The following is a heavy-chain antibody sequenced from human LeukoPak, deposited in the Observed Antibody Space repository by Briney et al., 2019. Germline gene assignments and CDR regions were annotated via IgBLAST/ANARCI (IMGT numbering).Heavy chain of an antibody. D-gene: IGHD4-17*01. CDR3: ARDLGYGPGSSDY. CDR2: INTNTGNP. V-gene: IGHV7-4-1*02. Sequence: ASVRVSCKASGYSFTSYGMNWVRQAPGQGLEWMGWINTNTGNPTYAQGFTGRYVFSLDTSVNTAYLQISSLKAEDTAVYYCARDLGYGPGSSDYWGQGTLVTVSS. CDR1: GYSFTSYG. J-gene: IGHJ4*02.